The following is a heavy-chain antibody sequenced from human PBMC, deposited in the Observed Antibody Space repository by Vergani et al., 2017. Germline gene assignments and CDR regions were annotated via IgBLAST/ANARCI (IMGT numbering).Heavy chain of an antibody. CDR1: GYTFTGYY. CDR3: ARNLVVVVPAANYCYYYMDV. CDR2: INPNSGGT. J-gene: IGHJ6*03. Sequence: QVQLLQSGPEVKKPGPSVKLSCTASGYTFTGYYMHWVRQAPGQGLEWMGWINPNSGGTNYAQKFQGRVTMTRDTSISTAYMELSRLRSDDTAVYYCARNLVVVVPAANYCYYYMDVWGKGTTVTVSS. D-gene: IGHD2-2*01. V-gene: IGHV1-2*02.